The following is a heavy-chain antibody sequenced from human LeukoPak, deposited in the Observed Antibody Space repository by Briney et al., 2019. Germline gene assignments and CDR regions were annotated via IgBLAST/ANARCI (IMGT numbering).Heavy chain of an antibody. CDR3: VHDGDFEGRFDH. CDR2: IKSKRGGGTT. D-gene: IGHD4-17*01. V-gene: IGHV3-15*01. J-gene: IGHJ4*02. Sequence: PGGSLTLSCGASGFTFGNYGMSWVRQAPGKGLEWVGRIKSKRGGGTTDYAAPVKGRFTISRDDSKNTLYLQMDSLKTEDTAAYYCVHDGDFEGRFDHWGQGTLVTVSS. CDR1: GFTFGNYG.